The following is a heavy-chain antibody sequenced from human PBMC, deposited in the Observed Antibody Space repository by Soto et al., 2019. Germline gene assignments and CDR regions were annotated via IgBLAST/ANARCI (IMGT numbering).Heavy chain of an antibody. CDR3: ARDLPLVGATSGY. V-gene: IGHV3-7*05. CDR2: IKQDGSEK. J-gene: IGHJ4*02. CDR1: GCTFISYW. D-gene: IGHD1-26*01. Sequence: PGGSLRLSCAASGCTFISYWMSWISQAPGKGLEWVANIKQDGSEKYYVDSVKGRFTISRDNAKNSLYLQMNSLRAEDTAVYYCARDLPLVGATSGYWGQGTLVTVSS.